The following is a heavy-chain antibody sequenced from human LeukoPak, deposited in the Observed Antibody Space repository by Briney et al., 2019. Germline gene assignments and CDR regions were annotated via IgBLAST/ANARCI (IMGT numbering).Heavy chain of an antibody. J-gene: IGHJ4*02. D-gene: IGHD3-3*01. CDR3: ATRSGDFWSGYVD. CDR2: FDPEEAKM. CDR1: GYSVTESS. V-gene: IGHV1-24*01. Sequence: ASVKVSCKVSGYSVTESSMQWVRQAPGKGLECLGGFDPEEAKMVYAQKFRGRVTMTEDTSTDTAYMELRGLTSEDTAVYYCATRSGDFWSGYVDWGQGTLVAVSS.